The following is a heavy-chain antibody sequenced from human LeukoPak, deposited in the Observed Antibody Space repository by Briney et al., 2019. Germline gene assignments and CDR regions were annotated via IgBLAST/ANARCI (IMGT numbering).Heavy chain of an antibody. CDR2: IYYIGST. Sequence: SETLSLTCTVSGDSISSGGFYWSWIRQHPGKGLEWIGYIYYIGSTYYNPSLKSRVSISVDTSKNQFSLKLSSVTAADTAVYYCAASNYFPWFDPWGQGTLVTVSP. J-gene: IGHJ5*02. D-gene: IGHD4-11*01. CDR3: AASNYFPWFDP. CDR1: GDSISSGGFY. V-gene: IGHV4-31*03.